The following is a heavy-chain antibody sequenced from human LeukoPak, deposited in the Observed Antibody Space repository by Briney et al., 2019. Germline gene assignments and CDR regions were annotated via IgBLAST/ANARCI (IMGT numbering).Heavy chain of an antibody. CDR1: GGSFSTYY. Sequence: PSETLSLTCSVSGGSFSTYYWTWIRQPPGKGLEYIGYVYYTGSTNFNPSLRSRVAISIDTSKNQFSLKLRSVTAADTAVYFCARIDGDLLDSWGQGTLVAVSS. D-gene: IGHD4-17*01. V-gene: IGHV4-59*08. J-gene: IGHJ4*02. CDR3: ARIDGDLLDS. CDR2: VYYTGST.